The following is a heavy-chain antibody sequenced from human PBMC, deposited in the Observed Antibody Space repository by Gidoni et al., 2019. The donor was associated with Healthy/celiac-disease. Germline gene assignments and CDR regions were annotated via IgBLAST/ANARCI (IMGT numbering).Heavy chain of an antibody. CDR3: ARDLQQRTQYSSSIGLDY. Sequence: QVQLVESGGGLVKPGGSLRLCCAASGFTCSDYYMHWIRQAPGKGLEWVSYISSSGSTIYYADSVKGRFTISRDNAKNSLYLQMNSLRAEDTAVYYCARDLQQRTQYSSSIGLDYWGQGTLVTVSS. V-gene: IGHV3-11*01. J-gene: IGHJ4*02. D-gene: IGHD6-6*01. CDR1: GFTCSDYY. CDR2: ISSSGSTI.